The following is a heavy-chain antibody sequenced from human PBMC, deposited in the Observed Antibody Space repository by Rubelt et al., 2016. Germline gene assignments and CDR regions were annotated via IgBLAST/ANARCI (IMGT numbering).Heavy chain of an antibody. CDR1: GYTFTSYA. V-gene: IGHV1-3*01. D-gene: IGHD2-8*01. CDR3: ARAQRIRLLMVYAPTFDY. Sequence: QVQLVQSGAEVKKPGASVKVSCKASGYTFTSYAMHWVRQAPGPRLEWMGWINAGNGNTKYSQKFQGRVTITRDTSASTAYMELSSLRSEDTAVYYCARAQRIRLLMVYAPTFDYWGQGTLVTVSS. J-gene: IGHJ4*02. CDR2: INAGNGNT.